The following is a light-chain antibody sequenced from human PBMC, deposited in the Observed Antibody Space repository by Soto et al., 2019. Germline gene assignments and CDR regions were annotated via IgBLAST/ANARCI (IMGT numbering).Light chain of an antibody. CDR2: DTS. CDR3: QQYGSSPLIS. Sequence: EIVMTQSPATLSVSPGERATLSCRASQSFSSDLVWYQQKAGQAPRLLIYDTSTRATGIPARFSGSGSGTDFTLTISSLEPEDFAVYYCQQYGSSPLISFGQGTRLEIK. CDR1: QSFSSD. J-gene: IGKJ5*01. V-gene: IGKV3-15*01.